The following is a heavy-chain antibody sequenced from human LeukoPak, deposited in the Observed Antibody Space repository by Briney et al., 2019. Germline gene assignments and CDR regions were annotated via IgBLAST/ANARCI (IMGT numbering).Heavy chain of an antibody. Sequence: GGSLRLSCAASGFTFSSYGMHWVRQAPGKGLEWVAFIRYDGSNKYYADSVKGRFTISRDNSKNTLYLQMNSLRAEDTAVYYCANRGMTGYLNWFDPWGQGTLVTVSS. V-gene: IGHV3-30*02. J-gene: IGHJ5*02. CDR3: ANRGMTGYLNWFDP. CDR2: IRYDGSNK. CDR1: GFTFSSYG. D-gene: IGHD3-9*01.